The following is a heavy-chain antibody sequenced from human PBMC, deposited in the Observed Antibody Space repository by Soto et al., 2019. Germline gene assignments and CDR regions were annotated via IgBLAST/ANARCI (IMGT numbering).Heavy chain of an antibody. CDR2: IKPDESEK. Sequence: XGSLRLSCTAAGVTLSDSWMTWVRQAPGKGLEWVARIKPDESEKKYADSVKGRFSISRDNAKNSMYLQMDSLRGEDTAVYYCVRGGSNYAYWGQGTLVTVSS. D-gene: IGHD4-4*01. V-gene: IGHV3-7*01. CDR1: GVTLSDSW. CDR3: VRGGSNYAY. J-gene: IGHJ4*02.